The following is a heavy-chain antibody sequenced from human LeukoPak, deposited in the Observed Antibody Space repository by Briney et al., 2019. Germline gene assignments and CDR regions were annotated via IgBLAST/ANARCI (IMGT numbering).Heavy chain of an antibody. V-gene: IGHV4-61*02. Sequence: PSETLSLTCTVSGGSISSGSYYWSWIRQPAGKGLEWIGRIYTSGSTNYNPSLKSRVTISVDTSKNQFSLKLSSVTAADTAVYYCARENGIAARSWFDPWGQGTLVTVSS. CDR2: IYTSGST. D-gene: IGHD6-6*01. CDR3: ARENGIAARSWFDP. J-gene: IGHJ5*02. CDR1: GGSISSGSYY.